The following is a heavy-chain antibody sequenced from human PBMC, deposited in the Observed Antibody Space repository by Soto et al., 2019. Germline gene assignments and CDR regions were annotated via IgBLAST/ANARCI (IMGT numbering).Heavy chain of an antibody. CDR1: GYTFTSYD. J-gene: IGHJ4*02. CDR2: INAGNGNT. V-gene: IGHV1-3*01. Sequence: ASVKVSCKASGYTFTSYDINWVRQATGQGLEWMGWINAGNGNTKYSQKFQGRVTITRDTSASTAYMELSSLRSEDTAVYYCARGYDSSGYYPLDYWGQGTLVTVSS. CDR3: ARGYDSSGYYPLDY. D-gene: IGHD3-22*01.